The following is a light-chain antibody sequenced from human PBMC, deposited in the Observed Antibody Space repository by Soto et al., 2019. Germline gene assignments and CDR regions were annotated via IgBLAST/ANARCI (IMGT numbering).Light chain of an antibody. Sequence: DIQMTQSPSSLSASVGDRVTITCRASQDISNHLAWFQQKPGKAPKSLIYDASSLQSGVPSNFSGSASGTDFTLTISSLQPEDCATYYCQQYHTSPVPFGGGTKVEI. V-gene: IGKV1-16*02. CDR3: QQYHTSPVP. CDR2: DAS. J-gene: IGKJ4*01. CDR1: QDISNH.